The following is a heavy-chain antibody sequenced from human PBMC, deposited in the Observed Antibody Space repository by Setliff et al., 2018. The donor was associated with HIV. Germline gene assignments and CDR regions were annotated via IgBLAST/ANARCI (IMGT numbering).Heavy chain of an antibody. CDR1: GYTFTSHA. J-gene: IGHJ2*01. CDR3: ARDPFGELAGLTLGWYFDI. CDR2: IIPIFGTP. D-gene: IGHD3-10*01. Sequence: GASVKVSCKASGYTFTSHAISWVRQAPGQGLEWMGGIIPIFGTPNYAQKFKGRLTITADESTSTVYMELSSLRSEDTAVYYCARDPFGELAGLTLGWYFDIWGRGTLVTSPQ. V-gene: IGHV1-69*13.